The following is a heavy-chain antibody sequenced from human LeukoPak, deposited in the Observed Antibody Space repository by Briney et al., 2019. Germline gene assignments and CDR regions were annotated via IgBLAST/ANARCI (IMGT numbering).Heavy chain of an antibody. D-gene: IGHD6-19*01. J-gene: IGHJ6*02. V-gene: IGHV3-33*01. CDR1: GFSLSAYG. CDR2: IWYDGTSK. Sequence: GGSLRLSCAASGFSLSAYGVHWVRQAPGKGLEWVAVIWYDGTSKDYADSVKGRFTFSRDNSKNTLYLQMNSLRAEDTAVYYCARAVAGSYYYYGMDVWGQGTTVTVSS. CDR3: ARAVAGSYYYYGMDV.